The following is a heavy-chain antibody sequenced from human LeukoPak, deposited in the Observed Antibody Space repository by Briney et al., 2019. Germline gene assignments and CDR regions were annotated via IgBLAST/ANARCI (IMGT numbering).Heavy chain of an antibody. D-gene: IGHD3-22*01. V-gene: IGHV1-18*01. Sequence: ASVKVSCKASGYTFTSYGISWVRQAPGQGLEWMGWISAYNGNTNYAQKLQGRVTMTTDTSTSTAYMELRSLRSDDTAVYYCARSVKYYYDTSGYYFDSWGQGTLVTVSS. CDR1: GYTFTSYG. CDR3: ARSVKYYYDTSGYYFDS. J-gene: IGHJ4*02. CDR2: ISAYNGNT.